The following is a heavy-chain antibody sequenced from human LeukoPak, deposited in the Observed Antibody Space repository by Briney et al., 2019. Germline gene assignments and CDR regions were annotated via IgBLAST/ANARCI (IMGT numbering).Heavy chain of an antibody. D-gene: IGHD2-15*01. V-gene: IGHV3-21*01. CDR2: ISTSSSYI. CDR3: ARGADGVSSNSRGWFDP. Sequence: PGGSLRLSCAASGFTFSSYWMHWVRQVPGKGLEWVSSISTSSSYIYYADSVRGRFTISRDNAKNSLYLQMNSLRAEDTAVYSCARGADGVSSNSRGWFDPWGQGTLVTVSS. CDR1: GFTFSSYW. J-gene: IGHJ5*02.